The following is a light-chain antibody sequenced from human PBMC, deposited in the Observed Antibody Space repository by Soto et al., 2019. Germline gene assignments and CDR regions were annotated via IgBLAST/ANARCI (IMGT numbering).Light chain of an antibody. CDR2: EVS. CDR3: SSYTSSSNGFYV. Sequence: QSALTQPASVSGSPGQSITISCTGTSSDVGGYNYVSWYQQHPGKAPKLMIYEVSNRPSGVSNRFSGSKSGNTASLTISGLQAEDEADYYCSSYTSSSNGFYVFGTGTKITVL. CDR1: SSDVGGYNY. J-gene: IGLJ1*01. V-gene: IGLV2-14*01.